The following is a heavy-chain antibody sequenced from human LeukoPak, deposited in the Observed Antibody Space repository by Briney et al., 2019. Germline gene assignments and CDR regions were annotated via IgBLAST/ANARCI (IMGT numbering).Heavy chain of an antibody. V-gene: IGHV1-46*01. J-gene: IGHJ5*02. CDR3: ARGRDSYAVSGYHNWFDA. CDR1: GYTFTRYY. D-gene: IGHD3-22*01. Sequence: ASVKVSCKASGYTFTRYYMHWVRQAPGQGLEWMGIISPSGDTTSYAQKFQGRVTMTRDTSTRTAYLDLSSLRSEDTAVYYCARGRDSYAVSGYHNWFDAWGQGTLVTVSS. CDR2: ISPSGDTT.